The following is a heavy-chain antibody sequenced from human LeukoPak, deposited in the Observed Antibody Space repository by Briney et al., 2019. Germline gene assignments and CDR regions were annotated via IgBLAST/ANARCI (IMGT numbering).Heavy chain of an antibody. CDR3: ARGPDPVVRGPRRAFDL. V-gene: IGHV3-30-3*01. Sequence: PGGSLRLSCAASGFTFTYYAMHWVRQAPGKGLEWVSVVSNDGSNQDYTDSVKGRFIISRDDSKSTVYLQMNSLGVDDTAMYYCARGPDPVVRGPRRAFDLWGQGTMVTVSS. J-gene: IGHJ3*01. CDR2: VSNDGSNQ. CDR1: GFTFTYYA. D-gene: IGHD3-10*01.